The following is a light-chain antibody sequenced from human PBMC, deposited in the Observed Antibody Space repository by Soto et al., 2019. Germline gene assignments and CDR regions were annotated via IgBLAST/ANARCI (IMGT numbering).Light chain of an antibody. CDR2: EGS. J-gene: IGLJ1*01. Sequence: QSVLTHPDSVSRSPGQTRSVSCPGTSFGLWGYYLVSWYQHHPGKAPKLMIYEGSKRPSGVSNRFSDSKSGNTASLTISGLQAEDEADYSCSSYTGSSTLSVFGTGTKVTVL. CDR1: SFGLWGYYL. CDR3: SSYTGSSTLSV. V-gene: IGLV2-14*02.